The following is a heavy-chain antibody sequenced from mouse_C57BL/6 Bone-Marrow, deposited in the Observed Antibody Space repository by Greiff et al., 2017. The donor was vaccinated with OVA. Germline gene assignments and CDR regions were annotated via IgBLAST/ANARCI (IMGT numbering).Heavy chain of an antibody. CDR3: ALGVYFDY. CDR2: INPSSGYT. V-gene: IGHV1-7*01. D-gene: IGHD4-1*01. CDR1: GYTFTSYW. Sequence: QVQLQQSGAELAKPGASVKLSCKASGYTFTSYWMHWVKQRPGQGLEWIGYINPSSGYTKYNQKFKDKATVTADKSSSTAYMQLSSLTYEDSAVYYCALGVYFDYWGQGTTLTVSS. J-gene: IGHJ2*01.